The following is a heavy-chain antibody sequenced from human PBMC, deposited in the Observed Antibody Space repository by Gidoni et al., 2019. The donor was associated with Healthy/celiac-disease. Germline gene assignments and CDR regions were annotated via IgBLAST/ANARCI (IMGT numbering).Heavy chain of an antibody. CDR2: IKQDGREK. CDR3: ARDIGAGEDLCDY. J-gene: IGHJ4*02. D-gene: IGHD7-27*01. V-gene: IGHV3-7*01. CDR1: GSTFSSYW. Sequence: EVRLVEPGGGLVQPGGSLRLSCAASGSTFSSYWMRWVRQAPGKGREWVANIKQDGREKYYLDSVKGRFTISRDNTKNSLYLQVNSLRAEDTAVYYCARDIGAGEDLCDYWGQGTLVTVSS.